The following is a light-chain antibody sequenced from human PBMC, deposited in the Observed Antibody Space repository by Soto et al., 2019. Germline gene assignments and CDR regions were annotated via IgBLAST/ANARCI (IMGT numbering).Light chain of an antibody. CDR2: DTS. Sequence: IVLTQSPATLSLSPGDRATLSCRASQSVSGYLTWYQQKPGQAPRLLIYDTSNRATGIPARFSGSGSGTDFTLTISSLEAEDCAVYYCQQRSDWPPDTFGGWTKVEIK. J-gene: IGKJ4*02. V-gene: IGKV3-11*01. CDR3: QQRSDWPPDT. CDR1: QSVSGY.